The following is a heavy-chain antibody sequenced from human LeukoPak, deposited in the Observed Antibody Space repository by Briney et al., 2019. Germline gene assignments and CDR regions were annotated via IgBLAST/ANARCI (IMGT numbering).Heavy chain of an antibody. CDR1: GGSISYYY. CDR2: IYYSGSI. D-gene: IGHD1-26*01. Sequence: NPSETLSLTCTVSGGSISYYYWSWIRHPPGKGLEWIGYIYYSGSIDYNPSLKSRVTISIDTSNNQFSLELTSVTAADTAVYYCARDGKISPYSGMDVWGQGITVTVSS. CDR3: ARDGKISPYSGMDV. V-gene: IGHV4-59*01. J-gene: IGHJ6*02.